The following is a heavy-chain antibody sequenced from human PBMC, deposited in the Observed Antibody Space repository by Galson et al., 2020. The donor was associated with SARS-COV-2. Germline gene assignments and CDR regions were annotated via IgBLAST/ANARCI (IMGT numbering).Heavy chain of an antibody. CDR2: ISHSGGT. J-gene: IGHJ3*02. CDR1: GTSISSGSYS. Sequence: SETLSLTCAVSGTSISSGSYSWNWIRQPPGKGLEWIGYISHSGGTYYNPSLKSRVTISGDRSKNQFSLRLSSVTAADTAVYYCARLHYCEYAPEAFDIWGPGTRVTVAS. CDR3: ARLHYCEYAPEAFDI. D-gene: IGHD4-17*01. V-gene: IGHV4-30-2*01.